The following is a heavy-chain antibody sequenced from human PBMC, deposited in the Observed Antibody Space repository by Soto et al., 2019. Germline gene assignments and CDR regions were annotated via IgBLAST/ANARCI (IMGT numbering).Heavy chain of an antibody. CDR2: IGGGGGST. CDR3: AKESQRGGVVTAFDY. D-gene: IGHD2-21*02. CDR1: GFTFSSYA. J-gene: IGHJ4*02. V-gene: IGHV3-23*01. Sequence: PGGSLRLSCAASGFTFSSYAISWVRQAPGKGLEWVSVIGGGGGSTYYADSVKGRFTISRDNSKNTLYLQMNSLRAEDTAVYYCAKESQRGGVVTAFDYWGQGTLVTVSS.